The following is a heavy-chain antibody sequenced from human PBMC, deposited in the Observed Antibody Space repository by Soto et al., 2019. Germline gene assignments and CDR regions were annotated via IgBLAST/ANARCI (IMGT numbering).Heavy chain of an antibody. J-gene: IGHJ4*02. CDR1: GFTFSTST. D-gene: IGHD2-15*01. V-gene: IGHV3-21*01. CDR2: ISSSSTYT. Sequence: PGGSLRLSXAASGFTFSTSTMNWVRQAPGQGLEWVSSISSSSTYTYYAASVKGRFTISRDNAKNSLYLQMNSLRAEDTAVYYCARVGSPGYCSGGYCPPPDYWGQGTLVTVSS. CDR3: ARVGSPGYCSGGYCPPPDY.